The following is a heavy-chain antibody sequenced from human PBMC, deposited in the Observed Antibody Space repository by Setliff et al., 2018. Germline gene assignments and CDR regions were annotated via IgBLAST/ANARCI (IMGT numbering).Heavy chain of an antibody. Sequence: GASVKVSCKASGYTFTSFGISWVRQAPGQGLEWMGWISAFNGNTNYAQKLQGRVTMTTDTSTSTAYMELRSLRSDDTAVYYCARDVFSGPGSLLESFDWGQGTPVTVSS. V-gene: IGHV1-18*01. J-gene: IGHJ4*02. CDR1: GYTFTSFG. D-gene: IGHD3-3*02. CDR3: ARDVFSGPGSLLESFD. CDR2: ISAFNGNT.